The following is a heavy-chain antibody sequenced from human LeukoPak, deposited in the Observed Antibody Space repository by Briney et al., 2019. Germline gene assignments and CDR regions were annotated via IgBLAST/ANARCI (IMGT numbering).Heavy chain of an antibody. CDR2: VSNSGDST. J-gene: IGHJ5*02. D-gene: IGHD2-21*02. Sequence: GGSLRLSCAASGFTFSSYAMGWVRQAPGKGLEWVSGVSNSGDSTWYADSVKGRFTISRDNSKDTLYLQMKSLSAEDTAVYYCAKDRIYGDLAREIDRWGQGTLVTISS. CDR1: GFTFSSYA. CDR3: AKDRIYGDLAREIDR. V-gene: IGHV3-23*01.